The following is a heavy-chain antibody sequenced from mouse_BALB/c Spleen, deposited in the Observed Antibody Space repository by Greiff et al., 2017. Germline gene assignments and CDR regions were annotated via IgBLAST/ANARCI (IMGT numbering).Heavy chain of an antibody. Sequence: EVMLVESGGGLVKPGGSLKLSCAASGFTFSSYAMSWVRQSPEKRLEWVAEISSGGSYTYYPDTVTGRFTISRDNAKNTLYLVMSSLRSEDTAMYYCARDGGIYYDYEFAYWGQGTLVTVSA. J-gene: IGHJ3*01. CDR1: GFTFSSYA. D-gene: IGHD2-4*01. V-gene: IGHV5-9-4*01. CDR2: ISSGGSYT. CDR3: ARDGGIYYDYEFAY.